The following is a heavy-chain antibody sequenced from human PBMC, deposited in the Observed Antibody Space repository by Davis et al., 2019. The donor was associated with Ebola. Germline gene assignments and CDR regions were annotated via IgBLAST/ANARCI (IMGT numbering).Heavy chain of an antibody. Sequence: GESLKISCAASGFTFSSYSMNWVRQAPGKGLEWVSSISSSSSYIYYADSVKGRFTISRDNAKNSLYLQMNSLRAEDTAVYYCARVSTVTTGVDYWGQGTLVTVSS. V-gene: IGHV3-21*04. J-gene: IGHJ4*02. D-gene: IGHD4-17*01. CDR3: ARVSTVTTGVDY. CDR2: ISSSSSYI. CDR1: GFTFSSYS.